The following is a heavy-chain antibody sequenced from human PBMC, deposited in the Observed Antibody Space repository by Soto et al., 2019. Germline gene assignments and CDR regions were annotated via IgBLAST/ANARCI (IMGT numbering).Heavy chain of an antibody. V-gene: IGHV3-21*01. CDR2: ISSSSSYI. Sequence: GGSLRLSCAASGFTFSRYSMNWVRQAPGKGLEWVSSISSSSSYIYYADSVKGRFTISRDNAKNSLYLQMNSLRAEDTAVYYCAREVTFGGVIVMVDYWGQGTLVTVSS. D-gene: IGHD3-16*02. J-gene: IGHJ4*02. CDR3: AREVTFGGVIVMVDY. CDR1: GFTFSRYS.